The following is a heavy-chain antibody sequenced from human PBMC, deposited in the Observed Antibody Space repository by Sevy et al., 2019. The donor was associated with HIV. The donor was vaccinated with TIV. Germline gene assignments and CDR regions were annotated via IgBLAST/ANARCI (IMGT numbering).Heavy chain of an antibody. CDR3: AKDLYYDTSHFDY. J-gene: IGHJ4*02. Sequence: GGSLRLSCAASGFTFSIYAMSWVRQAPGKGLEWVSGISGSYNSTYYADSVKGRFTISRDNSKNTLYLQMNSLRAEDTAVYYCAKDLYYDTSHFDYWGQGTLVTVSS. D-gene: IGHD3-22*01. CDR1: GFTFSIYA. V-gene: IGHV3-23*01. CDR2: ISGSYNST.